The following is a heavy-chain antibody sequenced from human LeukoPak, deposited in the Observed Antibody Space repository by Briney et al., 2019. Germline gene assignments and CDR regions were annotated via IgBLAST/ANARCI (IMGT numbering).Heavy chain of an antibody. Sequence: GGSLRLSCAASGFTFSSYGMHWVRQAPGKGLEWVSFIRYDGSNEYYADSVRGRFTISRDNSKNTLFLQMNSLRAEDTAVYYCAKVGLTVTTILDYFDYWGQGTLVTVSS. CDR1: GFTFSSYG. CDR3: AKVGLTVTTILDYFDY. CDR2: IRYDGSNE. J-gene: IGHJ4*02. D-gene: IGHD4-11*01. V-gene: IGHV3-30*02.